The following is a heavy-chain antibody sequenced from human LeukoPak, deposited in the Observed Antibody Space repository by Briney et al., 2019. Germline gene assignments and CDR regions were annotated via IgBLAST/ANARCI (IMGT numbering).Heavy chain of an antibody. CDR1: GLIFSRSW. J-gene: IGHJ4*02. D-gene: IGHD3-10*01. Sequence: PGGSLRLSCAASGLIFSRSWMHWVRQTPGKGLEWVAGIKEDGGQKDYVASVRGRFTISRDNARNSLYLQMNNLRADDTAVYYCATGGPMGSSWGQGTLVIVSA. CDR3: ATGGPMGSS. CDR2: IKEDGGQK. V-gene: IGHV3-7*01.